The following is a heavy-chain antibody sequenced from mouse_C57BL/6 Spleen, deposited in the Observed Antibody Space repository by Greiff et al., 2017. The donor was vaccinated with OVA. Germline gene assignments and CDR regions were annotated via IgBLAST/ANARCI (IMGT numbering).Heavy chain of an antibody. CDR3: ARGTTVVRYFDV. D-gene: IGHD1-1*01. V-gene: IGHV5-15*04. J-gene: IGHJ1*03. CDR1: GFTFSDYG. CDR2: ISNLAYSI. Sequence: EVKLEESGGGLVQPGGSLKLSCAASGFTFSDYGMAWVRQAPRKGPEWVAFISNLAYSIYYADTVTGRFTISRENAKNTLYLEMSSLRSEDTAMYYCARGTTVVRYFDVWGTGTTVTVSS.